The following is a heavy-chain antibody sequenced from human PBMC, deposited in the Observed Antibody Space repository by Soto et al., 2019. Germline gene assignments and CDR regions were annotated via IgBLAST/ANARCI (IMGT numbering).Heavy chain of an antibody. CDR1: GFTFSGYW. Sequence: QLVESGGGLVQPGGSLRLSCEGSGFTFSGYWMSWVRQAPGKGLEWVADIKHDGSVQYYVDSVKGRFTISRDNAKKLLYLQMNGLRAEDTAVDYCARAPYSNGWYRFDLWGQGTLVTVSS. CDR3: ARAPYSNGWYRFDL. D-gene: IGHD6-19*01. J-gene: IGHJ4*02. V-gene: IGHV3-7*03. CDR2: IKHDGSVQ.